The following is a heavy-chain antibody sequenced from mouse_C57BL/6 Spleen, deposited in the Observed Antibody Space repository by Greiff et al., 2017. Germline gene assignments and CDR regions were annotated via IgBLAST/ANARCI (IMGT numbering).Heavy chain of an antibody. Sequence: EVQVVESGGGLVKPGGSLKLSCAASGFTFSSYTMSWVRQTPEKRLEWVATISGGGGNTYYPDSVKGRFTISRDNAKNTLYLQMSSLRSEDTALYYCARRQVYDGYFDYWGQGTTLTVSS. V-gene: IGHV5-9*01. CDR3: ARRQVYDGYFDY. CDR2: ISGGGGNT. CDR1: GFTFSSYT. J-gene: IGHJ2*01. D-gene: IGHD2-3*01.